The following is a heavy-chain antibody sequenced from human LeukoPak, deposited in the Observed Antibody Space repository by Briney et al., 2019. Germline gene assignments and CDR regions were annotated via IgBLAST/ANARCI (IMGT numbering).Heavy chain of an antibody. J-gene: IGHJ6*03. V-gene: IGHV1-18*01. CDR2: ISAYNGNT. D-gene: IGHD2-15*01. Sequence: GASVKVSCKASGYTFTSYGISRVRQAPGQGLEWMGWISAYNGNTNYAQKLQGRVTMTTDTSTSTAYMELRSLRSDDTAVYYCARNSLGYCSGGSCYDYYMDVWGKGTTVTVSS. CDR1: GYTFTSYG. CDR3: ARNSLGYCSGGSCYDYYMDV.